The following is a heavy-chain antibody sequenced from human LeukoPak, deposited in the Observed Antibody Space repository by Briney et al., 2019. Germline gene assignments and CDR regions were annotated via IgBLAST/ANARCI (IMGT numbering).Heavy chain of an antibody. V-gene: IGHV6-1*01. CDR3: TRANHRAFDI. Sequence: SQTLSLTCAISGDSVSADSATWNWIRQSPWRGLEWLGRTDYRSNRSKWSSDYALSVKSRITISPDTSKNEFSLQLNSVTPEDTAVYYCTRANHRAFDIWGQGTMVTVSS. J-gene: IGHJ3*02. CDR1: GDSVSADSAT. CDR2: TDYRSNRSKWSS.